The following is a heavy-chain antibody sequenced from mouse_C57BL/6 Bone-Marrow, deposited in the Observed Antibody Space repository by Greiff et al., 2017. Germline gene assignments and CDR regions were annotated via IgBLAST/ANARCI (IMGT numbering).Heavy chain of an antibody. D-gene: IGHD1-2*01. CDR3: TTTAHYFDY. Sequence: VQLQQSGAELVRPGASVKLSCTASGFNIKDDYMHWVKQRPEQGLEWIGWIDPENGDTEYASKFQGKATITADPSSNTAYLQLSSLTSEDTAVYYCTTTAHYFDYWGQGTTLTVSS. CDR1: GFNIKDDY. CDR2: IDPENGDT. J-gene: IGHJ2*01. V-gene: IGHV14-4*01.